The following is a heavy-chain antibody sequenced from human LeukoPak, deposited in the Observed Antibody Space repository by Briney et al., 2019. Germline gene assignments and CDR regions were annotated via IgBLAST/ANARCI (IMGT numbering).Heavy chain of an antibody. J-gene: IGHJ4*02. CDR1: GFTFSTYA. V-gene: IGHV3-23*01. CDR3: ARAHSQVAAMVLHY. CDR2: ISGDGGST. Sequence: SGGSLRLSCAASGFTFSTYAMSWVRHAPGQGLEWVSSISGDGGSTYYAESVKGRFTISRDNSKNTLYLQMNSLRAEDTAVYYCARAHSQVAAMVLHYWGQGTLVTVSS. D-gene: IGHD5-18*01.